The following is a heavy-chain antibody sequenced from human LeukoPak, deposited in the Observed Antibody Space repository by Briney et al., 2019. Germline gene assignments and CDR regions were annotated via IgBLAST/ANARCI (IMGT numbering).Heavy chain of an antibody. CDR2: IIPIDDST. J-gene: IGHJ6*02. D-gene: IGHD6-13*01. CDR1: GGTFSNHA. V-gene: IGHV1-69*13. Sequence: SVTVSCKASGGTFSNHAFSWVRQAPGQGLEWMGGIIPIDDSTNYVQKFQDRVMITADEATNIIYMELGSLKSEDTAEYYCARHSGHSSWYYGLDVWGQGTTVIVSS. CDR3: ARHSGHSSWYYGLDV.